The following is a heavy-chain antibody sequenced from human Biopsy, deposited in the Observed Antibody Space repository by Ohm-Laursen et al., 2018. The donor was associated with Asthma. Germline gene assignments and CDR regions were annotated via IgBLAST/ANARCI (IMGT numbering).Heavy chain of an antibody. CDR2: VNTGNGDT. CDR1: GYNFISFA. D-gene: IGHD3-9*01. Sequence: SVKVSCKASGYNFISFAIHWVRQAPGQRLEWMGWVNTGNGDTKYSQKFQGRVTITRDTSTSTAYMELRSLRSEDTATYYCARTHYDFLTGQVKDVFGVWGQGTMVTVSS. V-gene: IGHV1-3*04. CDR3: ARTHYDFLTGQVKDVFGV. J-gene: IGHJ3*01.